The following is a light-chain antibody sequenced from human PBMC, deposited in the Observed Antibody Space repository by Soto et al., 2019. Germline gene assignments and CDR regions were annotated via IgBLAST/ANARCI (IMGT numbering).Light chain of an antibody. V-gene: IGKV3-20*01. J-gene: IGKJ1*01. CDR2: DVS. Sequence: EIVLTQSPGTLSLSPGERATLSCRSSHSVTSNYLAWYQQKPGQATRLLIDDVSSRSTGIPDRFSGSGSGTEFSVTISSLEPVDFAVYYCQQYGIAPTVGQGTKVEIK. CDR3: QQYGIAPT. CDR1: HSVTSNY.